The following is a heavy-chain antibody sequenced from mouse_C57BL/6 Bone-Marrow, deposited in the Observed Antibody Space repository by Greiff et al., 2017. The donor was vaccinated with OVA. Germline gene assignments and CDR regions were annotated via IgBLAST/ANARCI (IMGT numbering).Heavy chain of an antibody. J-gene: IGHJ4*01. CDR1: GYTFTSYW. D-gene: IGHD1-1*01. V-gene: IGHV1-5*01. Sequence: EVQLVESGTVLARPGASVKMSCKTSGYTFTSYWMHWVKQRPGQGLEWIGAIYPGNSDTSYNQKFKGKAKLAAVTSASTAYMELSSLTKEDSAVYYCTKILYYYGSVYYAMDYWGQGTSVTVSS. CDR2: IYPGNSDT. CDR3: TKILYYYGSVYYAMDY.